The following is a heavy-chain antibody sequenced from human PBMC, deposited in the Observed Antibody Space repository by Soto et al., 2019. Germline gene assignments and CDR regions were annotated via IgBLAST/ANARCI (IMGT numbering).Heavy chain of an antibody. Sequence: PETLSLTCTVSGGSISSYYWSWIRQPPGKGLEWIGYIYYSGSTNYNPSLKSRVTISVDTSKNQFSLKLSSVTAADTAVYYCAREDTAMTHFDYWGHRPLVTVPS. CDR1: GGSISSYY. J-gene: IGHJ4*01. D-gene: IGHD5-18*01. V-gene: IGHV4-59*01. CDR3: AREDTAMTHFDY. CDR2: IYYSGST.